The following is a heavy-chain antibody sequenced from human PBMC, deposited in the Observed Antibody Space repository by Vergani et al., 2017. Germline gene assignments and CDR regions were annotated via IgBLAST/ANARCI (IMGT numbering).Heavy chain of an antibody. V-gene: IGHV1-8*02. J-gene: IGHJ3*02. CDR1: GYTFTGYY. CDR3: ASSSGWYVSAFDI. Sequence: QVQLVQSGAEVKKPGASVKVSCKASGYTFTGYYMHWVRQAPGQGLEWMGWINPNSGNTGYAQKFQGRVTMTRNTSISTAYMELSSLRSEDTAVYYCASSSGWYVSAFDIWGQGTMVTVSS. CDR2: INPNSGNT. D-gene: IGHD6-19*01.